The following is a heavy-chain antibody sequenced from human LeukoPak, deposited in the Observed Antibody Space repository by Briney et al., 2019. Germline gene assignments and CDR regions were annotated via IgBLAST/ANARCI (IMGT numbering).Heavy chain of an antibody. CDR1: GDSISSVNW. Sequence: PSGTLSLTCAVSGDSISSVNWWNWVRQPPGKGLEWIGEIFHSGTTHYNPSLKSRVTISVDKSENQFSLNLISVTAADMAVYYCARQMAGEDWGQGTLVTVSS. CDR2: IFHSGTT. V-gene: IGHV4-4*02. J-gene: IGHJ4*02. CDR3: ARQMAGED. D-gene: IGHD6-19*01.